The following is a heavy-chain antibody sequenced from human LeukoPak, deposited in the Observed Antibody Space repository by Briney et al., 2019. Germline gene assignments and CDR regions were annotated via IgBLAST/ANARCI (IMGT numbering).Heavy chain of an antibody. D-gene: IGHD3-3*01. J-gene: IGHJ4*02. CDR1: EFTVSSNS. CDR3: AREASRRGYYDY. Sequence: GGSLRLSCAASEFTVSSNSMSWVRQAPGKGLEWVSVIYTGGSTYYADSVKGRFTISRDNSKNTLYLQMNSLRAEDTAVYYCAREASRRGYYDYWGQGTLVTVSS. V-gene: IGHV3-53*01. CDR2: IYTGGST.